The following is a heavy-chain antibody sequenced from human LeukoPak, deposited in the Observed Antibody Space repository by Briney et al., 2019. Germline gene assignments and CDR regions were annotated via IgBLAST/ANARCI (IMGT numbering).Heavy chain of an antibody. V-gene: IGHV4-39*01. Sequence: SETLSLTCTVSGGSISSSSHYWGWIRQPPGKGLEWIVTIYYTGSTYYNPSLKSRVTISVDTSKNQFSLKLSSVTAADTAVYYCARQIYDNSATHARYFGYWGQGTLVTVSS. CDR3: ARQIYDNSATHARYFGY. CDR2: IYYTGST. J-gene: IGHJ4*02. D-gene: IGHD3-22*01. CDR1: GGSISSSSHY.